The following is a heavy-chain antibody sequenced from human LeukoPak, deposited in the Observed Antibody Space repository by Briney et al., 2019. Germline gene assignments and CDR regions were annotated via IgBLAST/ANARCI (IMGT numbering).Heavy chain of an antibody. Sequence: ASVKVSCKASGYTLSSYGISWVRQAPGQGLEWMGWISAYNGNTDYAQNLRGRLIMTTDTSTSTAYMELRSLRSDDTAVYYRARDSVDGSGTYYNDSPDYWGQGTLVTVSS. CDR3: ARDSVDGSGTYYNDSPDY. V-gene: IGHV1-18*01. CDR1: GYTLSSYG. J-gene: IGHJ4*02. D-gene: IGHD3-10*01. CDR2: ISAYNGNT.